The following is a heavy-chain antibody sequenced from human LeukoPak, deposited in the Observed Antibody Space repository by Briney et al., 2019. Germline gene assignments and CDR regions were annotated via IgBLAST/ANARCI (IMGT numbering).Heavy chain of an antibody. CDR3: AKDLVSPLSYYYYYYMDV. CDR1: GFTVSANY. D-gene: IGHD5/OR15-5a*01. V-gene: IGHV3-53*05. J-gene: IGHJ6*03. CDR2: IYSGGST. Sequence: PGGSLRLSCAASGFTVSANYMNWVRQAPGKGLEWVSVIYSGGSTYYADSVKGRFTISRDNSKNTLYLQMNSLRAEDTAVYSCAKDLVSPLSYYYYYYMDVWGKGTTVTISS.